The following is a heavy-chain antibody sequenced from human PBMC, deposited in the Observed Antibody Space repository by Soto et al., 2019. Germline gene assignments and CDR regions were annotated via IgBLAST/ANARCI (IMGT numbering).Heavy chain of an antibody. CDR3: ARGERLGLDY. CDR1: GGSINNYY. J-gene: IGHJ4*02. CDR2: ISYSGGA. D-gene: IGHD3-9*01. V-gene: IGHV4-59*01. Sequence: SETLSLTCIVSGGSINNYYWSWIRQPPGKGLEWIGYISYSGGANYNPSHNSRDTISLDTSKNQFSLMLSSVTAADTAVYYCARGERLGLDYWGQGTLVTVS.